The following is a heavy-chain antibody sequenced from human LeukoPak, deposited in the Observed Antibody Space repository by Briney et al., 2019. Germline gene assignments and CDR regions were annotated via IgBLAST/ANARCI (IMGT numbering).Heavy chain of an antibody. CDR2: IYYSGST. CDR3: VSSTVTGAH. V-gene: IGHV4-31*03. CDR1: GGSISSGGYY. Sequence: PPETLSLTCTVPGGSISSGGYYWSWIRQHPGKGLEYIGYIYYSGSTYYNPSLKSRVTISADTSKNQFSLKLSSVTAADTAVYYCVSSTVTGAHWGQGTLVTVSS. D-gene: IGHD4-17*01. J-gene: IGHJ4*02.